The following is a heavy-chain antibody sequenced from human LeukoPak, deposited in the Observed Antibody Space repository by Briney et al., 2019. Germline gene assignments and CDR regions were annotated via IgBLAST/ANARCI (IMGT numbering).Heavy chain of an antibody. J-gene: IGHJ5*02. CDR2: ISGSGGST. Sequence: GGSLRLSCAASGFTFSSYAMSWVRQAPGKGLEWVSAISGSGGSTYYADSVKGRFTISRDNPKNTLYLQMNSLRAEDTAVYYCAIPGEYQPPGGPWFDPWGQGTLVTVSS. D-gene: IGHD2-2*01. CDR3: AIPGEYQPPGGPWFDP. CDR1: GFTFSSYA. V-gene: IGHV3-23*01.